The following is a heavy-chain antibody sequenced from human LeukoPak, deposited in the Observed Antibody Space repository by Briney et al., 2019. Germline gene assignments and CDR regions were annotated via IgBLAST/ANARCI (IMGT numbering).Heavy chain of an antibody. V-gene: IGHV3-23*01. CDR1: GFTFSSYG. CDR2: ISGSGGST. Sequence: RSLRLSCAASGFTFSSYGMSWVRQALGKGLEWVSAISGSGGSTYYADSVKGRFTISRDNSKNTLYLQMNSLRAEDTAVYYCAKGTTVVTPGVLETWGQGTLVTVSS. J-gene: IGHJ5*02. D-gene: IGHD4-23*01. CDR3: AKGTTVVTPGVLET.